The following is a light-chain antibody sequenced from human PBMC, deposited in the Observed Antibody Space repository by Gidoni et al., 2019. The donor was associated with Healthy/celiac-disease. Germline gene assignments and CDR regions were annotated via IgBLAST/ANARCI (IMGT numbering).Light chain of an antibody. J-gene: IGKJ4*01. CDR1: QSISSW. Sequence: DIQMTQSPSTLSASVGDRVTITCRASQSISSWLDWYQQKPGKAPKLLIYAASSLESGVPSRLSGSGTGTECTLTISSLQPDDVATYYCQQYNSYSRALTFGGGTKVEIK. CDR3: QQYNSYSRALT. CDR2: AAS. V-gene: IGKV1-5*01.